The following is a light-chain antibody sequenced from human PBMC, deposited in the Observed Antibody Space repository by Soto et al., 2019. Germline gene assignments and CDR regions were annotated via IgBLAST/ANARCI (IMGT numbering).Light chain of an antibody. V-gene: IGKV3-20*01. CDR1: QSVSSY. Sequence: EIVMTQSPGTLSLSPGERATLSCRSSQSVSSYLAWYQQKPGQAPRLLISDASDRATGIPDRFSGSGSGTDFTLTISRLEPEDFAVYYCQQYGSSPMTFGQGTRLEIK. CDR2: DAS. J-gene: IGKJ5*01. CDR3: QQYGSSPMT.